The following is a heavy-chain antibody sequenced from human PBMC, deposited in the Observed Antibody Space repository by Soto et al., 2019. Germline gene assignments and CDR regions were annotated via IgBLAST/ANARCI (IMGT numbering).Heavy chain of an antibody. J-gene: IGHJ1*01. D-gene: IGHD5-12*01. CDR3: ARENKVEMATITALAEYFQH. V-gene: IGHV1-46*01. Sequence: GASVKVSCKASGYTFTSYYMHWVRQAPGQGLEWMGIINPSGGSTSYAQKFQSRVTMTRDTSTSTVYMELSSLRSEDTAVYYCARENKVEMATITALAEYFQHWGQGTLVTVSS. CDR1: GYTFTSYY. CDR2: INPSGGST.